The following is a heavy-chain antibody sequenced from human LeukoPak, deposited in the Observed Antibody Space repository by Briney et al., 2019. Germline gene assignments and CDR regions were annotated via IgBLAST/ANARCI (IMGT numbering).Heavy chain of an antibody. D-gene: IGHD5-24*01. CDR1: DDSISDYY. V-gene: IGHV4-59*01. Sequence: SETLSLTRTVSDDSISDYYRGWIRQPPGKGLEWIGYIYYSGSTNYNPSLKSRVTISVDTSKNQFSLKLSSVTAADTAVYYCARARMGTDAFDIWGQGTMVTVSS. J-gene: IGHJ3*02. CDR3: ARARMGTDAFDI. CDR2: IYYSGST.